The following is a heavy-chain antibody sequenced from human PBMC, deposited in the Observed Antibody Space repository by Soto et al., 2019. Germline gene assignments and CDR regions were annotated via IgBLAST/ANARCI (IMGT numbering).Heavy chain of an antibody. Sequence: ASVKVSCKASGYSFTGYYIQWVRQAPGQGLEWMGWINPDSGATNYAQNFQGRVTLTSDTSISTASMDLTSLTSDDTAVYYCARGDYGTGGYPFPYFDYWGQGTLVTVYS. J-gene: IGHJ4*02. D-gene: IGHD2-8*02. CDR2: INPDSGAT. CDR3: ARGDYGTGGYPFPYFDY. CDR1: GYSFTGYY. V-gene: IGHV1-2*02.